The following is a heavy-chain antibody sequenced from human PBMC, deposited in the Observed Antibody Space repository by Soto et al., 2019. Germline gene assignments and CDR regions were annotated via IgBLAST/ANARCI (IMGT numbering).Heavy chain of an antibody. CDR3: AREGAGLFYYYYGMDV. CDR1: GYTFTKYA. V-gene: IGHV1-18*01. D-gene: IGHD6-19*01. Sequence: QVQLVQSGAEVKKPGASVKVSCKASGYTFTKYAISWMRQAPGQGLEWVGWISVYNGNTKYAENFQGRVTVTTDTSTTTAYMELRSLTSDDTAVYYCAREGAGLFYYYYGMDVWGQGTTVTVPS. J-gene: IGHJ6*02. CDR2: ISVYNGNT.